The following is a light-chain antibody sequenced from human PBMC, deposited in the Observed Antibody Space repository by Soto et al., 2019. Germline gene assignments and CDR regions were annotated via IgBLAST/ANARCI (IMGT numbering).Light chain of an antibody. CDR1: QSVSSSY. CDR3: QQSYSMPT. CDR2: DAS. J-gene: IGKJ1*01. Sequence: EIVLTQSPGTLSLSPGERATLSCRASQSVSSSYLAWYQQKPGQAPRLLIYDASNRATGIPARFSGSGSGTDFTLTISSLQPEDFATYYCQQSYSMPTFGPRTQVE. V-gene: IGKV3D-20*02.